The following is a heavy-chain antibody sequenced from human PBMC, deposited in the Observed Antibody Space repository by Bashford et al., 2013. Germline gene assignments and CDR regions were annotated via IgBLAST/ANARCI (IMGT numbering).Heavy chain of an antibody. CDR2: MNPNSGNT. J-gene: IGHJ6*02. V-gene: IGHV1-8*01. CDR3: ARGPELRFLEWLLYRQGYYYYYGMDV. Sequence: PSVKVSCKASGYTFTSYDINWVRQATGQGLEWMGWMNPNSGNTGYAQKFQGRVTMTRNTSISTAYMELSSLRSEDTAVYYCARGPELRFLEWLLYRQGYYYYYGMDVWGQGTTVTVSS. D-gene: IGHD3-3*01. CDR1: GYTFTSYD.